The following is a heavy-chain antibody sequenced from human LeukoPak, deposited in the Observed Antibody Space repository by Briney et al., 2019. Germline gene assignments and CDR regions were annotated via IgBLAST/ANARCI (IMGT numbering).Heavy chain of an antibody. D-gene: IGHD3-22*01. CDR2: ISGSGGST. V-gene: IGHV3-23*01. CDR3: ARYGYYYDSSGSERHDAFDI. CDR1: GFTFNNYA. Sequence: GGSLRLSCAASGFTFNNYAMSWVRQAPGKGLEWVSAISGSGGSTHYADSVKGRFTISRDNSKNTLFLQMNSLRAEDTAVYYCARYGYYYDSSGSERHDAFDIWGQGTMVTVSS. J-gene: IGHJ3*02.